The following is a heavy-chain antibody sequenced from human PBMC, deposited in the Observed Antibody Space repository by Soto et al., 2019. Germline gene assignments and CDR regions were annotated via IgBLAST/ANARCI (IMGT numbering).Heavy chain of an antibody. J-gene: IGHJ4*02. Sequence: QVQLVQSGAEVKKPGASVKVSCKASGYTFTSYGINWVRQAPGQGLEWMGWISAYNGNTHYAQKLQGRVTMTTDTHTSTAYMELRSLSSDDTAVYYCARVQSGYDFAYWGQGTLVTVSS. CDR1: GYTFTSYG. V-gene: IGHV1-18*01. CDR2: ISAYNGNT. D-gene: IGHD5-12*01. CDR3: ARVQSGYDFAY.